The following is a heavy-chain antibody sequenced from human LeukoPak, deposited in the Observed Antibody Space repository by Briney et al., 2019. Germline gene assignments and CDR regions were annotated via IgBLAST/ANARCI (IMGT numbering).Heavy chain of an antibody. Sequence: GGSLRLSCAASGFTFSSYAMSWVRQAPGKGLEWVANIKQDGSEKYYVDSVKGRFTISRDNAKNSLYLQMNSLRAEDTAVYYCARDKGYDILTGLSWGQGTLVTVSS. CDR1: GFTFSSYA. CDR3: ARDKGYDILTGLS. V-gene: IGHV3-7*01. D-gene: IGHD3-9*01. CDR2: IKQDGSEK. J-gene: IGHJ4*02.